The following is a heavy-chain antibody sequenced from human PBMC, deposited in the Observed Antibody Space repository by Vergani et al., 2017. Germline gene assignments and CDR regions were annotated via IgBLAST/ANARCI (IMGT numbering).Heavy chain of an antibody. CDR2: ISSSSSYI. CDR3: ARDGYCSSTSCYSLYYYGMDV. J-gene: IGHJ6*02. CDR1: GFTFSSYS. Sequence: EVQLVESGGGLVKPGGSLRLSCAASGFTFSSYSMNWVRQAPGKGLEWVSSISSSSSYIYYADSVKGRFTISRDNAKNSLYLQMNSLRDEDTAVYYCARDGYCSSTSCYSLYYYGMDVWGQGTTVTVSS. D-gene: IGHD2-2*01. V-gene: IGHV3-21*01.